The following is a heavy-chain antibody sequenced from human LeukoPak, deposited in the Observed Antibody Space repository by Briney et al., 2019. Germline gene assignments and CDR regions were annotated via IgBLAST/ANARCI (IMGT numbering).Heavy chain of an antibody. CDR3: ARLVPAAIAFDP. CDR2: INPNSGGT. J-gene: IGHJ5*02. V-gene: IGHV1-2*02. CDR1: GYTFTGYY. Sequence: ASVKVSCKASGYTFTGYYMHWVRQAPGQGLEWMGWINPNSGGTNYAQKFQGRVTMTRDTPISTAYMELSRLRSDDMAVYYCARLVPAAIAFDPWGQGTLVTVSS. D-gene: IGHD2-2*01.